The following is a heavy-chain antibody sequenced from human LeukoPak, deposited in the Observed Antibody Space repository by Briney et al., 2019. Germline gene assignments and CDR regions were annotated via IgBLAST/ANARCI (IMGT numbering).Heavy chain of an antibody. V-gene: IGHV4-4*07. D-gene: IGHD3-9*01. CDR2: IYASGGT. CDR3: ARVSDFLTGFDY. J-gene: IGHJ4*02. Sequence: PSGTLSLTCTVSGGSITSYYWSWIRQPAGKGLEWIGRIYASGGTNYSPSLKSRVTMSIDTSKNQFSLKLSSVTAADTAVYYCARVSDFLTGFDYWGQGTLVTVSS. CDR1: GGSITSYY.